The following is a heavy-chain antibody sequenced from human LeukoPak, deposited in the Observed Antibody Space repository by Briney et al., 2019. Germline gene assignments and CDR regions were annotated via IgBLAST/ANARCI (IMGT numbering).Heavy chain of an antibody. V-gene: IGHV3-48*01. CDR3: ARASHSYGYLNWAIFDY. Sequence: GGSLRLSCAASGFTFSSYSMNWVRQAPGKGLEWVSYISSSSSTIYYADSVKGRFTISRDNAKNSLYLQMNSLRVEDTAVYYCARASHSYGYLNWAIFDYWGQGTLVTVSS. CDR1: GFTFSSYS. D-gene: IGHD5-18*01. J-gene: IGHJ4*02. CDR2: ISSSSSTI.